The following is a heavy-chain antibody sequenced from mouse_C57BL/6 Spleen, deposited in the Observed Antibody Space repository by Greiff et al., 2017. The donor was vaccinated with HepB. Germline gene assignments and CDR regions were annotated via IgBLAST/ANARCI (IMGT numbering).Heavy chain of an antibody. V-gene: IGHV1-53*01. CDR2: INPSNGGT. CDR3: ARDRGYGDAMDY. D-gene: IGHD2-2*01. CDR1: GYTFTSYW. Sequence: VQLVESGTELVKPGASVKLSCKASGYTFTSYWMHWVKQRPGQGLEWIGNINPSNGGTNYNEKFKSKATLTVDKSSSTAYMQLSSLTSEDSAVYYCARDRGYGDAMDYWGQGTSVTVSS. J-gene: IGHJ4*01.